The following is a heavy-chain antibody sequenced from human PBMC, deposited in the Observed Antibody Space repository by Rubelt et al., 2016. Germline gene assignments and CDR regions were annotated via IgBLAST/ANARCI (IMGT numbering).Heavy chain of an antibody. CDR2: IYYSGST. CDR3: ARQTREGNNLSWLDP. V-gene: IGHV4-39*01. Sequence: QLQLQESGPGLVKPSETLSLTCTVSGGSISSSSYYWGWIRQPPGKGLEWIGRIYYSGSTYYNPSLKSRVTISVDTSKNQFSLKLSSGTAEDTAMYYWARQTREGNNLSWLDPWGQGTLVTVSS. J-gene: IGHJ5*02. CDR1: GGSISSSSYY. D-gene: IGHD5-24*01.